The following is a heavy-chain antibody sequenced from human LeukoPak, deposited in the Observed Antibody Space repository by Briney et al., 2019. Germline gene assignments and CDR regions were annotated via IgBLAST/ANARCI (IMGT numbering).Heavy chain of an antibody. V-gene: IGHV4-61*02. CDR1: GGSISSGSYY. D-gene: IGHD3-16*01. Sequence: SETLSLTCTASGGSISSGSYYWSWIRQPAGKGLEWIGRIYTSGSTNYNPSLKSRVTISVDTSKNQFSLKLSSVTAADTAVYYCARDGVFRYWGQGILVTVSS. CDR2: IYTSGST. CDR3: ARDGVFRY. J-gene: IGHJ4*02.